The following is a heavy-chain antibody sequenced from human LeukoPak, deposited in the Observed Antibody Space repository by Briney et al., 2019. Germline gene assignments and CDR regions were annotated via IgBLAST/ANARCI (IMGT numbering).Heavy chain of an antibody. J-gene: IGHJ3*02. CDR2: LHPEDGEA. CDR3: ATRNFGDYGAFDI. Sequence: ASVKVSCTVSGYTLTDLAMHWVRQAPGKGLEWMGGLHPEDGEAIYAQPLQGRVTMTEDTSTDTAYMELSSQRSEDTAVYYCATRNFGDYGAFDIWGQGTMVTVSS. D-gene: IGHD4-17*01. V-gene: IGHV1-24*01. CDR1: GYTLTDLA.